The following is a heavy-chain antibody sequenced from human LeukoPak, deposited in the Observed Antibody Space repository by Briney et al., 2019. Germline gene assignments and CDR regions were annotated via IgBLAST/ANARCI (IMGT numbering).Heavy chain of an antibody. D-gene: IGHD1-1*01. CDR1: GGTFSSYA. Sequence: ASVKVSCKASGGTFSSYAISWVRQAPGQGLEWMVGIIPIFGTADYAQKFQGRVTITADESTSTAYMELSSLRSEDTAVYYCARDQNEGRDYGGQGTLVTVSS. J-gene: IGHJ4*02. CDR2: IIPIFGTA. CDR3: ARDQNEGRDY. V-gene: IGHV1-69*13.